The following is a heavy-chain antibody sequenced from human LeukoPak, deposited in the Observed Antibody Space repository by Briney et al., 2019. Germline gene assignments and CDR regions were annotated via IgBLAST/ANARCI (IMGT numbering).Heavy chain of an antibody. Sequence: SQTLSLTCTVSGGSISSGDYYWSWIRQPPGKGLEWIGYIYYSGSTYYNPSLKSRVTISVDTSKNQFSLKLSSVTAADTAVYYCARLLRIAAAGIDYWGQGTLVTVSS. CDR2: IYYSGST. CDR1: GGSISSGDYY. V-gene: IGHV4-30-4*08. J-gene: IGHJ4*02. D-gene: IGHD6-13*01. CDR3: ARLLRIAAAGIDY.